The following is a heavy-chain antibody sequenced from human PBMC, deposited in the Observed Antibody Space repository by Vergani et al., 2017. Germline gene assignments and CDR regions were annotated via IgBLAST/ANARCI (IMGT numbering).Heavy chain of an antibody. J-gene: IGHJ6*03. CDR2: ISYDGSRT. D-gene: IGHD4-17*01. V-gene: IGHV3-30*18. CDR3: AKDYRTRVTTLDYYYMDV. Sequence: QEQLVESGGGVVQPGTSLRLSCAASGFTFNTYGMHWVRQAPGKGLEWVALISYDGSRTHYEDSVKGRLTISRDNSKNTLYQQLNSLRAEDTATYYCAKDYRTRVTTLDYYYMDVWGKGTAVIVSS. CDR1: GFTFNTYG.